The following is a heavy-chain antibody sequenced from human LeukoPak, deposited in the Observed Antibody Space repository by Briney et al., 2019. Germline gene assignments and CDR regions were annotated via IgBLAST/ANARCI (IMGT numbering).Heavy chain of an antibody. CDR3: ARDREGVGPYFG. J-gene: IGHJ4*02. V-gene: IGHV1-18*04. CDR1: GYTFTGYY. D-gene: IGHD3-9*01. Sequence: GASVKVSCKASGYTFTGYYMHWVRQAPGQGLEWMGWISAYNGNTNYAQKLQGRVTMTTDTSTSTAYMELRSLRSDDTAVYYCARDREGVGPYFGWGQGTLVTVSS. CDR2: ISAYNGNT.